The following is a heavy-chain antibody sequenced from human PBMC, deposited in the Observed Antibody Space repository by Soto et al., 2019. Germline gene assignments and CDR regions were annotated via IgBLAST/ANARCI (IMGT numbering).Heavy chain of an antibody. CDR3: ARDRGYDGHGYYYNAMDV. CDR1: GFTFRTYT. Sequence: RLSFISSGFTFRTYTMNWVRQAPGKGLEWVSGSRGFSPYTFYAESVKGRFTISRDNAKNSLYLQINSLRAEDTAVYYCARDRGYDGHGYYYNAMDVCGQGTRVTV. CDR2: SRGFSPYT. V-gene: IGHV3-21*01. D-gene: IGHD2-15*01. J-gene: IGHJ6*02.